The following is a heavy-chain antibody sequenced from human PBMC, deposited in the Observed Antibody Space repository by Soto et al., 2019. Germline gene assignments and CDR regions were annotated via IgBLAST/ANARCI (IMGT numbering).Heavy chain of an antibody. CDR3: ASLPDYSGSYYDYYYGMDV. CDR2: ISSSSSTI. Sequence: GGSLRLSCAASGFTFSSYSMNWVRQAPGKGLEWVSYISSSSSTIYYADSVKGRFTISRDNAKNSLYLQMNSLRDEDTAVYYCASLPDYSGSYYDYYYGMDVWGQGTTVTVSS. J-gene: IGHJ6*02. CDR1: GFTFSSYS. D-gene: IGHD1-26*01. V-gene: IGHV3-48*02.